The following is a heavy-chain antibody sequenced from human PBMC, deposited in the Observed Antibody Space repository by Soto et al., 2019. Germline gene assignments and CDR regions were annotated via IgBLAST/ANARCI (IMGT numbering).Heavy chain of an antibody. CDR1: GYTFTSYG. V-gene: IGHV1-18*04. CDR3: ARAGAPIGGANAYYYYGMDV. CDR2: ISAYNGNT. D-gene: IGHD1-26*01. J-gene: IGHJ6*04. Sequence: ASVKVSCKASGYTFTSYGISWVRQAPGQGLEWMGWISAYNGNTNYAQKLQGRVTMTTDTSTSTAYMELRSLRSDDTAVYNCARAGAPIGGANAYYYYGMDVWGKGTTVPVS.